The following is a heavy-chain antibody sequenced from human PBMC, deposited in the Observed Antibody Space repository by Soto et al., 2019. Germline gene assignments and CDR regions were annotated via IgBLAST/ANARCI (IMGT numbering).Heavy chain of an antibody. V-gene: IGHV4-59*01. CDR1: GGSISSYY. CDR3: ARLRGDFWSGYLVLFDY. J-gene: IGHJ4*02. D-gene: IGHD3-3*01. Sequence: QVQLQESDPGLVKPSETLSLTCTVSGGSISSYYWNWIRQTPGKGLEWVGYIYNSGRTHYNPSLRSRVTISGDTSRNQFSLKLTSVTAADTAVYYCARLRGDFWSGYLVLFDYWGQGTLVTVSS. CDR2: IYNSGRT.